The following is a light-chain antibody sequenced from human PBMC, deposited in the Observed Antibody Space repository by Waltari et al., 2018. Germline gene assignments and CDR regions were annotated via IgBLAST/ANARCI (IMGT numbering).Light chain of an antibody. J-gene: IGKJ4*01. Sequence: DFVMTQSPLSLPVTPGEPASISCRSSQSLLHSNGYNYLDWYLQKPGQSPQLLIYLGSNRANGVPDRFSGSGSGTDFTLKISRVEAEDVGVYYCMQALQTPLTFGGGTKVEIK. V-gene: IGKV2-28*01. CDR3: MQALQTPLT. CDR1: QSLLHSNGYNY. CDR2: LGS.